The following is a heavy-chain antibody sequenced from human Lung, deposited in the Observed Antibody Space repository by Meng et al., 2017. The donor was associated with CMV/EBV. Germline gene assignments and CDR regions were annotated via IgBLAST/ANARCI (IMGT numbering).Heavy chain of an antibody. CDR1: GFTFEDYA. D-gene: IGHD3-10*01. J-gene: IGHJ4*02. Sequence: GGSXRLXCAASGFTFEDYAMHWVRQVPGKGLEWVSGINWNSDTKTYVGSVKGRFTISRDNAKNSVYLQMNSLRAEDKGSYYCAKASGFHFGSGSFECGGQGNXVTVSS. CDR3: AKASGFHFGSGSFEC. CDR2: INWNSDTK. V-gene: IGHV3-9*01.